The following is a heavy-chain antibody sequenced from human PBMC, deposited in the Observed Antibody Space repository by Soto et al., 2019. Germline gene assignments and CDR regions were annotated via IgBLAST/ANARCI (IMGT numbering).Heavy chain of an antibody. CDR3: ARDHYGPGWFDP. J-gene: IGHJ5*02. D-gene: IGHD3-10*01. CDR2: ISRSSTYT. V-gene: IGHV3-11*05. CDR1: GFTFSDYY. Sequence: QVQLVESGGGLVKPGGSQRLSCAASGFTFSDYYMSWIRQAPGKGLEWVSYISRSSTYTNYADSVKGRFTISRDNAKNSLYLQMNSLRAEDTAVYYCARDHYGPGWFDPWGQGTLVTVSS.